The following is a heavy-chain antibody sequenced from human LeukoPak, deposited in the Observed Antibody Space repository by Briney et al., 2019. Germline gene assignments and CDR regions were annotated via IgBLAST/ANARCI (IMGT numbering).Heavy chain of an antibody. CDR2: ISNNGGST. D-gene: IGHD2-21*01. Sequence: GGSLRLSCAASGFTFSSYAMHWVRQAPGKGLEYVSAISNNGGSTYYANSVKGRFTISRDNSKNTLYLQMGSLRAEDMAVYYCARAAIRHFDYWGQGTLVTVSS. CDR1: GFTFSSYA. J-gene: IGHJ4*02. CDR3: ARAAIRHFDY. V-gene: IGHV3-64*01.